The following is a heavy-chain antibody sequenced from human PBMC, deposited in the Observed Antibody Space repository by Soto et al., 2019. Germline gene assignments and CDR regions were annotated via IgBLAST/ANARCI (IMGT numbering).Heavy chain of an antibody. V-gene: IGHV3-30*18. Sequence: QVQLVESGGGVVQPGRSLRLSCAASGFTFSTYAMHWVRQAPGKGLEWVAIISNDGSDQYYGDSVKGRFTISRDNSKNTLFLQMSSLRVEETAAYYCSKVPSDRGFFFYGMDVWGHGTTVTVSS. CDR1: GFTFSTYA. CDR2: ISNDGSDQ. D-gene: IGHD3-10*01. J-gene: IGHJ6*02. CDR3: SKVPSDRGFFFYGMDV.